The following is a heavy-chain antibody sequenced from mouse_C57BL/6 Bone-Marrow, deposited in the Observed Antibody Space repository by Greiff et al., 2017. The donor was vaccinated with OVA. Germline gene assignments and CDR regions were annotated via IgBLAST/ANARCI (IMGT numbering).Heavy chain of an antibody. Sequence: VKLQESGPGLVAPSQSLSITCTVSGFSLTSYGVHWVRQPPGKGLEWLVVIWSDGSTTYNSALKSRLSISKDNSKSQVFLKMNSLQTDDTAMYYCARHDYGSLYAMDYWGQGTSVTVSS. V-gene: IGHV2-6-1*01. CDR1: GFSLTSYG. J-gene: IGHJ4*01. CDR2: IWSDGST. CDR3: ARHDYGSLYAMDY. D-gene: IGHD1-1*01.